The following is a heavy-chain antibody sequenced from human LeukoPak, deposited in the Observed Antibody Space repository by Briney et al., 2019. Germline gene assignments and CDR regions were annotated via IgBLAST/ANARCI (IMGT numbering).Heavy chain of an antibody. CDR1: GFALRTSW. V-gene: IGHV3-7*01. D-gene: IGHD3-10*01. J-gene: IGHJ4*02. CDR2: IKEDGSEK. Sequence: PGGSLRLSCAAPGFALRTSWMSWVRQAPGKGLEWVANIKEDGSEKNYVDSVKGRFTISRDNAENSLYLQMNSLRAEDTAVYYCAKDGGGPLDWGQGTLVTVSS. CDR3: AKDGGGPLD.